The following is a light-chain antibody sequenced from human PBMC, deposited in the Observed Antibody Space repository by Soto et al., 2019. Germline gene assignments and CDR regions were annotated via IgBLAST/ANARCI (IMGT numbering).Light chain of an antibody. CDR2: DTA. CDR3: LQYGSAPRA. J-gene: IGKJ1*01. V-gene: IGKV3-20*01. CDR1: QSISVRH. Sequence: EIVLTQSPGTLSLSPGERATLSCRASQSISVRHLAWYQQKPGQIPRLLTFDTASRAIGIPDRFSGSGSGTDFTLTISRLEPEDFAVYYCLQYGSAPRAFGQGTKV.